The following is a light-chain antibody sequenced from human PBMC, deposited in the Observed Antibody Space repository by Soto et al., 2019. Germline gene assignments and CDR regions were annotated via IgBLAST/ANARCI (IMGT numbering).Light chain of an antibody. V-gene: IGKV3D-20*02. CDR1: QSLSSSS. Sequence: EIVMTQSRCTLCVSPGEISTLSCSASQSLSSSSLAWYQQKPGQAPRLLIYDAYTRATGIPARFSGSGSGTDFTLTISSLEPEHFAVYYCQQRSHRPSITFGHGTRLEI. CDR2: DAY. CDR3: QQRSHRPSIT. J-gene: IGKJ5*01.